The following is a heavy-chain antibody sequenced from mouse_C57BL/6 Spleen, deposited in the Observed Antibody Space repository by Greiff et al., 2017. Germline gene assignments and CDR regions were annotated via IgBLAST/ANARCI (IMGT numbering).Heavy chain of an antibody. V-gene: IGHV5-6*01. CDR2: ISSGGSYT. Sequence: EVHLVESGGDLVKPGGSLKLSCAASGFTFSSYGMSWVRQTPDKRLEWVATISSGGSYTYYPDSVKGRFTISRDNAKNTLYLQMSSLKSEDTAMYYCARHREGYFDYWGQGTTLTVSS. CDR3: ARHREGYFDY. J-gene: IGHJ2*01. CDR1: GFTFSSYG.